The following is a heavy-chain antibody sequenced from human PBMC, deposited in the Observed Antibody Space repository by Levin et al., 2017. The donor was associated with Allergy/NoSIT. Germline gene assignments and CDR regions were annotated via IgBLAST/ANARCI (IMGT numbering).Heavy chain of an antibody. D-gene: IGHD2-2*03. CDR1: GYTFTGYY. J-gene: IGHJ3*02. V-gene: IGHV1-2*06. CDR2: INPNSGGT. Sequence: ASVKVSCKASGYTFTGYYMHWVRQAPGQGLEWMGRINPNSGGTNYAQKFQGRVTMTRDTSISTAYMELSRLRSDDTAVYYCAREHPGYCSSTSCYKGDAFDIWGQGTMVTVSS. CDR3: AREHPGYCSSTSCYKGDAFDI.